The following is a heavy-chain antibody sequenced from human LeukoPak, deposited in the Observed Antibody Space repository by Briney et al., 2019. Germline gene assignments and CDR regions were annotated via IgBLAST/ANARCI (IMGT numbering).Heavy chain of an antibody. D-gene: IGHD3-10*01. CDR2: IYTSGST. V-gene: IGHV4-4*07. CDR1: GGSIGTYY. CDR3: ARGFLDGLDV. J-gene: IGHJ6*02. Sequence: SETLSLTCTVSGGSIGTYYWSWIRQPAGKGLEWIGRIYTSGSTNYNPSLKSRVTMSVDTSKNQFSLKLSSVAAADAAVYYCARGFLDGLDVWGQGTTVIVSS.